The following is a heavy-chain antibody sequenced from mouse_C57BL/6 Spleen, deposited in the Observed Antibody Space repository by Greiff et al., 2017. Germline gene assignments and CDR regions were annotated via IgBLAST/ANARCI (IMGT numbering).Heavy chain of an antibody. CDR2: INPYNGGT. D-gene: IGHD1-1*01. Sequence: DVQLQESGPVLVKPGASVKMSCKASGYTFTDYYMNWVKQSHGKSLEWIGVINPYNGGTSYNQKFKGKATLTVDKSSSTAYMELNSLTSEDSAVYYCARGADYYGFDYWGQGTTLTVSS. V-gene: IGHV1-19*01. CDR3: ARGADYYGFDY. CDR1: GYTFTDYY. J-gene: IGHJ2*01.